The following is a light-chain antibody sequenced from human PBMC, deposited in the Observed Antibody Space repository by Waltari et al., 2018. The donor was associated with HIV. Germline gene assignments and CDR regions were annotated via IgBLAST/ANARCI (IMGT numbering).Light chain of an antibody. CDR1: SSDVGGYNS. V-gene: IGLV2-14*03. Sequence: QSALTQPASVSGSPGPSITFSCTGTSSDVGGYNSVSWYQQHPGKAPKLMIYDVSNRPSGVSNRFSGSKSGNTASLTISGLQAEDEADYYCSSYTSSSTSVVFGGGTKLTVL. J-gene: IGLJ2*01. CDR3: SSYTSSSTSVV. CDR2: DVS.